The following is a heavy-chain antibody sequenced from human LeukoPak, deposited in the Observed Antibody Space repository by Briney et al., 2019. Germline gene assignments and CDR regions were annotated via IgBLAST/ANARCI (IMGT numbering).Heavy chain of an antibody. V-gene: IGHV1-69*13. CDR3: ARALMAYYDILTGYYNISPFDY. Sequence: SVKVSCKASGYTFTSYGISWVRQAPGQGLEWMGGIIPIFGTPNYAQKFQGRVTITADESTSTAYMELSSLRSEDTAVYYCARALMAYYDILTGYYNISPFDYWGQGTPVTVSS. CDR2: IIPIFGTP. D-gene: IGHD3-9*01. CDR1: GYTFTSYG. J-gene: IGHJ4*02.